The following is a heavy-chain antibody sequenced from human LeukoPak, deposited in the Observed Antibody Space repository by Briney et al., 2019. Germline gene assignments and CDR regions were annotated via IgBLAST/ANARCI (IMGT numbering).Heavy chain of an antibody. CDR3: EGRYRSSTSCSTN. J-gene: IGHJ4*02. CDR2: ISSDGSST. V-gene: IGHV3-74*01. CDR1: GFTFSTYW. D-gene: IGHD2-2*02. Sequence: GGSLRLSCAASGFTFSTYWMHWVRQAPGKGLVWVSRISSDGSSTNYADSVKGRFTISRDNAKNTLYLQMNSLRAEDTAMYYCEGRYRSSTSCSTNWGQGTLVTVSS.